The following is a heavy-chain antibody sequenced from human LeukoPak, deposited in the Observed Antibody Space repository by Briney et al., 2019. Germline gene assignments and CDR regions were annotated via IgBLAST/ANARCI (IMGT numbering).Heavy chain of an antibody. CDR2: ISAYNGNT. D-gene: IGHD2-21*02. V-gene: IGHV1-18*01. Sequence: ASVKVSCKASGYTFTSYGISWVRQAPGQGLEWMGWISAYNGNTNYAQKLQGRVTMTTDTSTSTAYMELRSLRSDDTAVYYCARENHRGDHGYNWFDPWGQGTLVTVSS. CDR3: ARENHRGDHGYNWFDP. J-gene: IGHJ5*02. CDR1: GYTFTSYG.